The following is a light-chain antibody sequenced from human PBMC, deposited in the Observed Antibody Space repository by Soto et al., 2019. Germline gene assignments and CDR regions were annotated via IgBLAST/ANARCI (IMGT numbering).Light chain of an antibody. CDR2: DAS. J-gene: IGKJ4*01. CDR1: QSIGTF. CDR3: QQGYGSPS. Sequence: DIQMTQSPSSLSASVGDRVTITCRASQSIGTFLNWYQQKPGKAPHLLIYDASTLQSGVPSRFSGSGSGTDFTLTISSLQPEDFANYYCQQGYGSPSFGGGTRVENK. V-gene: IGKV1-39*01.